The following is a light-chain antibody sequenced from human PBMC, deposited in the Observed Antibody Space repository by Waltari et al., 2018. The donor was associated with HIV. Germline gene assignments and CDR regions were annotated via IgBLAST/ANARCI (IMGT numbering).Light chain of an antibody. J-gene: IGKJ4*01. CDR3: QQYDNLLLT. CDR2: DAS. V-gene: IGKV1-33*01. CDR1: QDISNY. Sequence: DIQLTQSPSSLSASVGDRVTITFQASQDISNYLNWYHQKPGKAPKRLIYDASNLETGVPSRFSGGGSGKDFTFTISSLQPEDIETYYCQQYDNLLLTFGGGTKVEIK.